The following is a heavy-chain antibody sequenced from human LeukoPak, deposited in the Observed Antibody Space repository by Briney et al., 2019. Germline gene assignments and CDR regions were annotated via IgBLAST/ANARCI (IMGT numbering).Heavy chain of an antibody. CDR1: GFALRTRGGG. J-gene: IGHJ5*02. Sequence: SGPTLLNPTPTLTLTCTFSGFALRTRGGGGGWIRQPPGKALEWLALIYWDDDKRYSPSLKSRLTITKDTSKNQVVLTMTNMDPVDTATYYCAHRGTVTGWFDPWGQGTLVTVSS. V-gene: IGHV2-5*02. D-gene: IGHD4-17*01. CDR3: AHRGTVTGWFDP. CDR2: IYWDDDK.